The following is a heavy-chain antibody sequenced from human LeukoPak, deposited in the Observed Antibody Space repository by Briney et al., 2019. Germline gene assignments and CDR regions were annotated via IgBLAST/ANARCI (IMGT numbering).Heavy chain of an antibody. J-gene: IGHJ4*02. CDR1: GFTVSSNY. CDR2: IYSGGNT. D-gene: IGHD5-24*01. Sequence: QSGGSLRLSCAASGFTVSSNYMTWVRQAPGEGLEWVSGIYSGGNTYYADSVKGRFTISRDNSKNTLYLQMNSLRAEDAAVYYCAKSEGRWLQLPHFDYWGQGALVTVSS. V-gene: IGHV3-53*01. CDR3: AKSEGRWLQLPHFDY.